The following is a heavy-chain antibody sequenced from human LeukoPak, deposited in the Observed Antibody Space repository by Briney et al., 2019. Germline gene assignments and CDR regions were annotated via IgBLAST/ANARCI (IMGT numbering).Heavy chain of an antibody. CDR3: ASVAIEVAFDI. CDR1: GFTYSSYS. D-gene: IGHD2-21*01. Sequence: GGSLRLSCAASGFTYSSYSMNWVRQAPGKGLEWVSYISSSSSTIYYADSVKGRFTISRDNAKNSLYVQMNSLRAEDTAVYYCASVAIEVAFDIWGQGTMVTVSS. J-gene: IGHJ3*02. V-gene: IGHV3-48*01. CDR2: ISSSSSTI.